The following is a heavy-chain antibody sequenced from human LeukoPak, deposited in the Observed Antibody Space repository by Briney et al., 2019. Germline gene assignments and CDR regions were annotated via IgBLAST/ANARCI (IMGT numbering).Heavy chain of an antibody. D-gene: IGHD2-15*01. J-gene: IGHJ4*02. Sequence: SETLSLTCTVSGGSISSYYWSWIRQPAGKGLEWIGRIYTSGSTNYNPSLKSRVTISVDTSKNQFSLKLSSVTAADTAVYYCARVGVATQRGDFDYWGQGTLVTVSS. V-gene: IGHV4-4*07. CDR2: IYTSGST. CDR1: GGSISSYY. CDR3: ARVGVATQRGDFDY.